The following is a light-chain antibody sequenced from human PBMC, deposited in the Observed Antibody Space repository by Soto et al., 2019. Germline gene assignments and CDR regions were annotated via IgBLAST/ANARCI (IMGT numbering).Light chain of an antibody. Sequence: ENVLTQSPSTLSLSPGERATLYCRASQSVYRSLAWYQQKPGQAPRFLIYDASNRATGVPARFSGSGSGTDFTLTISSLEPEDFAVYYCQQFSSYPLTFGGGTKVDIK. CDR2: DAS. V-gene: IGKV3-11*01. CDR3: QQFSSYPLT. J-gene: IGKJ4*01. CDR1: QSVYRS.